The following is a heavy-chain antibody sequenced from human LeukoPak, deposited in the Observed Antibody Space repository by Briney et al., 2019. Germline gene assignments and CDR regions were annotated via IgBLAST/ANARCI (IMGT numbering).Heavy chain of an antibody. Sequence: GGSLRLSCAASGFTFSNHWMHWVRQAPGKGLMWVSRINRGGSRTDYADSVKGRFTISRDDAKNTLYLQLNSLRAEDTAVYYCAKELQLWSTQYYFDYWGQGTLVTVSS. CDR2: INRGGSRT. D-gene: IGHD5-18*01. CDR3: AKELQLWSTQYYFDY. J-gene: IGHJ4*02. CDR1: GFTFSNHW. V-gene: IGHV3-74*01.